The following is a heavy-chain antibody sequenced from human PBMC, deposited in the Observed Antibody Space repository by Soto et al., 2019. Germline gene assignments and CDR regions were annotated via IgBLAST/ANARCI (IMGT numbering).Heavy chain of an antibody. J-gene: IGHJ6*02. Sequence: QVQLVESGGGVVQPGRSQRLSCAASGCTFSSYGMHWVRQAPGKGLEWVAVISYDGSNKYYADSVKGRFTISRDNSKNTLYLQINSLRAEDTAVYYCAKVLSSSNPFYYYGMDVWGQGTTVTVSS. CDR1: GCTFSSYG. CDR3: AKVLSSSNPFYYYGMDV. V-gene: IGHV3-30*18. CDR2: ISYDGSNK. D-gene: IGHD6-6*01.